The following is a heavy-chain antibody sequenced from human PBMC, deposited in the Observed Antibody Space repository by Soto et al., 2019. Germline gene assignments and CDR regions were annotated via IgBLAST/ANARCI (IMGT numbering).Heavy chain of an antibody. J-gene: IGHJ4*02. CDR1: GFTFCDYY. CDR3: ARVLNYDYVWGSYRYAASHFDY. D-gene: IGHD3-16*02. Sequence: PGGSLRLSCAACGFTFCDYYMNWVRQAPGKXLDWVSSISSSSSYIYYADSVKGRLTISTDNAKNSLYLQMNSLRAEDTAVDYCARVLNYDYVWGSYRYAASHFDYWGQGTLVTVSS. V-gene: IGHV3-21*01. CDR2: ISSSSSYI.